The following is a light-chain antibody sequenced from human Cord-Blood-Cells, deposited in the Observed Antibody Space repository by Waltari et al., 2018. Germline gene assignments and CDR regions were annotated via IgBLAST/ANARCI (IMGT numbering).Light chain of an antibody. CDR2: AAS. V-gene: IGKV1-39*01. CDR3: QQSYSTPPT. Sequence: DIQMTQSPSSLSASVGDRVTITCRASQSISSYLNWYQQKPGKAPKLLIYAASSLQSGVPSRFSCSGAVTDFTLTISSLQPEDFATYYCQQSYSTPPTFGQVSKVEIK. CDR1: QSISSY. J-gene: IGKJ1*01.